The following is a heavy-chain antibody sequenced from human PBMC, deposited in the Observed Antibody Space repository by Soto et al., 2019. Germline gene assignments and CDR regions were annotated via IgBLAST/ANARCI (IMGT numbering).Heavy chain of an antibody. CDR1: GFTFDDYA. CDR2: ISWSSSNI. V-gene: IGHV3-9*01. J-gene: IGHJ5*02. CDR3: AKGGSAALISAAGTGNWFDP. Sequence: VELVESGGALAQPGGSLRLSCAASGFTFDDYAMYWVRQVPGKGLEWVSGISWSSSNIRYADSVKGRFIISRDNAKNSLYLLMTSLRPEDTGLYYCAKGGSAALISAAGTGNWFDPWGQGTLVIVSS. D-gene: IGHD6-13*01.